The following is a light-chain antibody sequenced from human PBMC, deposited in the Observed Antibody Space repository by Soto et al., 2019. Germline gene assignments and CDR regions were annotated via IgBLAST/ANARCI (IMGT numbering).Light chain of an antibody. Sequence: DIQMTQSPSSLSPSVGDRVTITCRASRSISDWLAWYQQKPGKAPELLIFDASNLKSGVSSRFSGSGSGTEFTLTIRNMQREDFATYYCLQTYNLPRTFGQGTKVDIK. J-gene: IGKJ1*01. CDR1: RSISDW. CDR3: LQTYNLPRT. CDR2: DAS. V-gene: IGKV1-5*01.